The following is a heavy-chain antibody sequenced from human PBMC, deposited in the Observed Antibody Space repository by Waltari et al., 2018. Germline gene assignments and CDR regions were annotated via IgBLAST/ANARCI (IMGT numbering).Heavy chain of an antibody. J-gene: IGHJ4*02. Sequence: QVQLQESGPGLVKPSETLSLTCAVSGYSISSGSYWGGIRQPPGKGLEWIGSIYHSGSTYYNPSLKSRVTISVDTSKNQFSLKLSSVTAADTAVYYCARSYSSGSLNYWGQGTLVTVSS. CDR3: ARSYSSGSLNY. CDR1: GYSISSGSY. CDR2: IYHSGST. V-gene: IGHV4-38-2*01. D-gene: IGHD6-19*01.